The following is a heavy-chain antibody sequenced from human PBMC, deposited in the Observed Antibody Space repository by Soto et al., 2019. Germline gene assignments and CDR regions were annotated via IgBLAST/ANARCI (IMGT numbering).Heavy chain of an antibody. Sequence: QVQLVESGGGVVQPGRSLRLSCAASGFTFSNYAIHWVRQAPGKGLEWVTVISYDGSNKYYADSVKGRFTISRDNSKNTLYLQMNSLRPEDTAVYYCARDRGAAAGHSDYWRQGTLVTVSS. CDR2: ISYDGSNK. CDR3: ARDRGAAAGHSDY. J-gene: IGHJ4*02. CDR1: GFTFSNYA. V-gene: IGHV3-30-3*01. D-gene: IGHD6-13*01.